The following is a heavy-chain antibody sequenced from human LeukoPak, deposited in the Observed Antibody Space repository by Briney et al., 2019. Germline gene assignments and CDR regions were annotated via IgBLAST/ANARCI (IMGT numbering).Heavy chain of an antibody. CDR2: SFHSGSA. V-gene: IGHV4-39*07. CDR1: GGSISSNDYH. D-gene: IGHD3-22*01. Sequence: SETLSLTCSVSGGSISSNDYHWGWIRQPPGKGLEWIGSSFHSGSAYYNPSLKSRVTMSVDTSKNQFSLKLSSVTAADTAVYYCATSGPLYYYDSSGYSRRGYFDYWGQGTLVTVSS. J-gene: IGHJ4*02. CDR3: ATSGPLYYYDSSGYSRRGYFDY.